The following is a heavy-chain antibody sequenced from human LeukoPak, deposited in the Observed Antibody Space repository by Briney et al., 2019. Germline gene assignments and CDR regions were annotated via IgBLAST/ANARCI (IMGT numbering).Heavy chain of an antibody. Sequence: PGGSLRLSCAASGFTVSSNYMSWVRQAPGKGLEWVSVIYSGGSTYYADSVKGRFTISRDNSKNTLYLQMNSLRAEDTAVYYCARVLLHSSGWYDYWGQGTLVTVSS. CDR2: IYSGGST. CDR3: ARVLLHSSGWYDY. D-gene: IGHD6-19*01. V-gene: IGHV3-66*01. J-gene: IGHJ4*02. CDR1: GFTVSSNY.